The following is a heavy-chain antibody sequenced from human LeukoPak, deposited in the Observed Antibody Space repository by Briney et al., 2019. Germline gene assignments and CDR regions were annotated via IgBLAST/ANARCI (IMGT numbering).Heavy chain of an antibody. CDR2: ICSGGST. CDR3: ARGSSSSRSDALDY. CDR1: GFTVRSNY. V-gene: IGHV3-53*01. D-gene: IGHD2-15*01. Sequence: PGGSLRLSCAASGFTVRSNYMSWVRQAPGKGLEWVSVICSGGSTYYADSVKGRFTISRDNSKNTLYLQMNSLRAEDTAVYYCARGSSSSRSDALDYWGQGTLVTVSS. J-gene: IGHJ4*02.